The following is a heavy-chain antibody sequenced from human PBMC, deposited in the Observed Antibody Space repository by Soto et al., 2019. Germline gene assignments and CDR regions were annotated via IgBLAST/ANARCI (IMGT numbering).Heavy chain of an antibody. CDR2: ISYDGSDK. D-gene: IGHD5-18*01. J-gene: IGHJ4*02. Sequence: QVQLVESGGGVVQPGRSLRLSCAASGFTFSSYGMHRVRQAPGKGLEWVAVISYDGSDKYYADSVKGRFTISRDNSKNTLYLQMNSLRAEDTAVYYCAKGYGYFDDWGQGTLVTVSS. CDR3: AKGYGYFDD. CDR1: GFTFSSYG. V-gene: IGHV3-30*18.